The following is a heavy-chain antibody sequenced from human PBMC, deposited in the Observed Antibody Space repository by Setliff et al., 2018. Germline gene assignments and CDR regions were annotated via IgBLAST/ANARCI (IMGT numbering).Heavy chain of an antibody. D-gene: IGHD5-12*01. CDR3: ARCGGGIGYSGTWFGHYDL. J-gene: IGHJ4*02. CDR2: IDPDGIGK. Sequence: GGSLRLSCAASEFTFNKYWMTWVRQAPGKGLEWVANIDPDGIGKYYIDSVRGRFTISRDNAQKTLYLHMNNLRADDTAVYYCARCGGGIGYSGTWFGHYDLWGEGTPVTVSS. CDR1: EFTFNKYW. V-gene: IGHV3-7*01.